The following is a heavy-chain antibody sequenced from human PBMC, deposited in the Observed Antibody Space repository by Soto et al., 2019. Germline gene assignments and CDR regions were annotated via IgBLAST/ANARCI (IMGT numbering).Heavy chain of an antibody. CDR2: IMPIFRTP. D-gene: IGHD1-1*01. CDR1: GGTFRNSA. V-gene: IGHV1-69*12. Sequence: QVQLEQSGAEVKKPGSSVKVSCKASGGTFRNSAISWVRQAPGQGLEWLGGIMPIFRTPDYSQKFQGRVTVTAVESTSTAYMELRGLRSDDTAVYYCARDNDRPQLGGNYYYILDVWGQGTTVTVSS. J-gene: IGHJ6*02. CDR3: ARDNDRPQLGGNYYYILDV.